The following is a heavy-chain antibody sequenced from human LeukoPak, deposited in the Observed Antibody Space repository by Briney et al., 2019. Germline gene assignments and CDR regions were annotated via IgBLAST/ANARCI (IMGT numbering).Heavy chain of an antibody. Sequence: NPSETLSLTCTVSGGSISSYYWSWIRQPPGKGLEWIGYIYCSGSTNYNPSLKSRVTISVDTSKNQFSLKLSSVTAADTAVYYCARETVGAAVGEGGDAFDIWGQGTMVTVSS. CDR3: ARETVGAAVGEGGDAFDI. CDR1: GGSISSYY. CDR2: IYCSGST. J-gene: IGHJ3*02. D-gene: IGHD1-26*01. V-gene: IGHV4-59*01.